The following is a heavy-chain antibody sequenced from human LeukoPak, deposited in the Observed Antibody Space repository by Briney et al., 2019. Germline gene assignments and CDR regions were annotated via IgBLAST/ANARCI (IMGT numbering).Heavy chain of an antibody. CDR1: GFTFSSYE. V-gene: IGHV3-48*03. CDR2: ISSSGSTI. CDR3: ARILLWFGELYDY. J-gene: IGHJ4*02. D-gene: IGHD3-10*01. Sequence: GGSLRLSCAAPGFTFSSYEMNWVRQAPGKGLEWVSYISSSGSTIYYADSVKGRFTISRDNAKNSLYLQMNSLRAEDTAVYYCARILLWFGELYDYWGQGTLVTVSS.